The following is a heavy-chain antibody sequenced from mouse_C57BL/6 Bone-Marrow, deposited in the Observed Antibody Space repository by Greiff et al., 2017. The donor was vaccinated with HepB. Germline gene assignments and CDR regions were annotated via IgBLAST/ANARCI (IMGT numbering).Heavy chain of an antibody. D-gene: IGHD4-1*01. V-gene: IGHV5-6*01. Sequence: EVQGVESGGDLVKPGGSLKLSCAASGFTFSSYGMSWVRQTPDKRLEWVATISSGGSYTYYPDSVKGRFTISRDHAKNSLYLQMSSLKSEDTAMYYCARWTGTGYWGQGTTLTVSS. J-gene: IGHJ2*01. CDR3: ARWTGTGY. CDR1: GFTFSSYG. CDR2: ISSGGSYT.